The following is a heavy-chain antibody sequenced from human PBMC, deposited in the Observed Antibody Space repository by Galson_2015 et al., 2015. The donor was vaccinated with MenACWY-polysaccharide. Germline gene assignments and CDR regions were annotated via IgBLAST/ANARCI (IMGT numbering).Heavy chain of an antibody. V-gene: IGHV4-38-2*02. CDR2: IFHSGTT. CDR1: DYSIRRGYF. J-gene: IGHJ4*02. Sequence: LSLTCSVSDYSIRRGYFWGWIRQPPGKGLEWIASIFHSGTTYYNPSLKSRVTISVDTSKNQFSLKLSSVTAADTAVYYCARVEKYSGSFYILYWGQGTLVTVSS. D-gene: IGHD1-26*01. CDR3: ARVEKYSGSFYILY.